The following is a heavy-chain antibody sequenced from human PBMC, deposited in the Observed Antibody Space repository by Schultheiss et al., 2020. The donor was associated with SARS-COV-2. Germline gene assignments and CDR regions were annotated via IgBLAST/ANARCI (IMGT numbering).Heavy chain of an antibody. V-gene: IGHV3-48*04. CDR1: GFTFSSYA. J-gene: IGHJ6*02. CDR3: ANRYYDSSGYFMGYYYYGMDV. CDR2: ISSSGSTI. D-gene: IGHD3-22*01. Sequence: GGSLRLSCAASGFTFSSYAMSWVRQAPGKGLEWVSYISSSGSTIYYADSVKGRFTISRDNAKNTLYLQMNSLRAEDTAVYYCANRYYDSSGYFMGYYYYGMDVWGQGTTVTVSS.